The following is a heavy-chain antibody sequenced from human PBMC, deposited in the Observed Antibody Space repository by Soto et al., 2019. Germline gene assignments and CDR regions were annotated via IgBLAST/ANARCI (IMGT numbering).Heavy chain of an antibody. CDR1: GFTFSTYA. CDR3: AKGGYNYGFLFDC. CDR2: IDNSGGNT. Sequence: EVQQLESGGGLVQPGGSLRLSCAASGFTFSTYAMSWVRQAPGKGLEWVSTIDNSGGNTYYADSVKGRFTISRDNSKNTLYLQMNSLRADDTAVYYCAKGGYNYGFLFDCWGQGTLVTVSS. J-gene: IGHJ4*02. D-gene: IGHD5-18*01. V-gene: IGHV3-23*05.